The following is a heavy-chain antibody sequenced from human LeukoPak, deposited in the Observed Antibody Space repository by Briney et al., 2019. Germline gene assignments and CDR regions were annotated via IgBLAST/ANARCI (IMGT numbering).Heavy chain of an antibody. Sequence: LQTLSLTCATSGDSVSSNSVTWNWIRQSPSRGLEWLGRTYYRSTWYNDYAVSVRGRITVNPDTPKNQFSLHLNSVAPEDTAVYYCARRLTQYDCFDPWGQGILVTVSS. CDR3: ARRLTQYDCFDP. CDR2: TYYRSTWYN. D-gene: IGHD2-2*01. V-gene: IGHV6-1*01. CDR1: GDSVSSNSVT. J-gene: IGHJ5*02.